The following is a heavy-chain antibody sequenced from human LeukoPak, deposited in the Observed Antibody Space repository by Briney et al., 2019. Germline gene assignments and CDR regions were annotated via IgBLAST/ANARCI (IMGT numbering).Heavy chain of an antibody. CDR2: MYYSGST. Sequence: PSETLSLTCTVSGDSISSYYWSWIRQPPGKGLEWVGYMYYSGSTNYNPSLKSRVTISVDTSKNQFSLKLSSVTAADTAVYYCARGIIVGATWGENYNCFDPWGQGTLVTVSS. V-gene: IGHV4-59*01. D-gene: IGHD1-26*01. CDR1: GDSISSYY. CDR3: ARGIIVGATWGENYNCFDP. J-gene: IGHJ5*02.